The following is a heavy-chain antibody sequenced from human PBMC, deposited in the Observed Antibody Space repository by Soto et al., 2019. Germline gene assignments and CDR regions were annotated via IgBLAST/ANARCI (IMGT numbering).Heavy chain of an antibody. CDR2: IIPIFGTA. D-gene: IGHD3-22*01. Sequence: QVQLVQSGAEVKKPGSSVKVSCKASGGTFSSYAISWVRQAPGQGLEWMGGIIPIFGTANYAQKFQGRVTITADESTSTASMELSSLTPEDTAVFFCARGPPPSSPYFFDSSGYYDRGQGPLITVSS. CDR1: GGTFSSYA. J-gene: IGHJ4*02. CDR3: ARGPPPSSPYFFDSSGYYD. V-gene: IGHV1-69*12.